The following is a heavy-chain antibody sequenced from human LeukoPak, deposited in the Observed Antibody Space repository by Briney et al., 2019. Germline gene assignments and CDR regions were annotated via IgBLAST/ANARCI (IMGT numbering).Heavy chain of an antibody. J-gene: IGHJ5*02. CDR2: INPNNPAT. CDR1: GYTFNHNY. CDR3: ARVRDYSNSPFNWFDA. Sequence: AASVTVSCKASGYTFNHNYLHWVRQAPGQGLEWMGWINPNNPATHSSHKFQGRVTMTSDSSISTVYLEVNRLKPDDTAVYFCARVRDYSNSPFNWFDAWGQGTLVIVSS. D-gene: IGHD6-6*01. V-gene: IGHV1-2*07.